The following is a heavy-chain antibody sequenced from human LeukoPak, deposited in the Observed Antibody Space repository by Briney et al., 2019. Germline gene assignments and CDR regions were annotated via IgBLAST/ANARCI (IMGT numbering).Heavy chain of an antibody. CDR1: GGSFSGYY. V-gene: IGHV4-34*01. CDR2: INHSEST. Sequence: SETLSLTCGVYGGSFSGYYWSWIRQPPGKGLEWIGEINHSESTNYNPSLKSRVTISVDTYKNQFSLKLRSVTAADTAVYYCARGHSGTADEPFDYWGQGTLVTVSS. J-gene: IGHJ4*02. CDR3: ARGHSGTADEPFDY. D-gene: IGHD1-26*01.